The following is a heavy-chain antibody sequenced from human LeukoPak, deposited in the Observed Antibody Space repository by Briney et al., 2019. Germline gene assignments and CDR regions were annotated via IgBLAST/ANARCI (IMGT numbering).Heavy chain of an antibody. Sequence: ASVKVSCKASCYTFTSYGISWVRQAPGQGLEWMGWISAYNGNTNYAQKLQGRVTMTTDTSTSTAYMELRSLRSDDTAVYYCAKDTPLDLDYYDSSGYVYWGQGTLVTVSS. J-gene: IGHJ4*02. V-gene: IGHV1-18*01. CDR3: AKDTPLDLDYYDSSGYVY. CDR1: CYTFTSYG. D-gene: IGHD3-22*01. CDR2: ISAYNGNT.